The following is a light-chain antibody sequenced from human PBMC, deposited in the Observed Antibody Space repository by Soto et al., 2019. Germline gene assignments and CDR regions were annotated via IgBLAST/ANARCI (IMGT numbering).Light chain of an antibody. CDR2: NIN. V-gene: IGLV1-44*01. J-gene: IGLJ1*01. CDR3: AVWDDRLNGPV. Sequence: HSVLTQPPSTSGTPGQRVSISCRGSSSNIGTYPVSWYQQVPGTAPTLVIYNINQRPSGVPDRFSGSKSGTSASLAISGLQSEDEADYYCAVWDDRLNGPVFGPGTKVTVL. CDR1: SSNIGTYP.